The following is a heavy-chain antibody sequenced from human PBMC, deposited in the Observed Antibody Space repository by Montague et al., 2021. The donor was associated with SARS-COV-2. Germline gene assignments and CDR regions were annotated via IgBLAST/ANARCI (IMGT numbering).Heavy chain of an antibody. J-gene: IGHJ5*02. CDR1: GGSFSGYY. Sequence: SETLSLTCAVYGGSFSGYYWSWIRQPPGKGLEWIGEINHSGSTNYNPSLKSRVTISVDTSKNQLSLKLSFVTAADTAVYYCARGHDYVWGSYRYLHWFDPWGQGTLVTVSS. V-gene: IGHV4-34*01. CDR2: INHSGST. CDR3: ARGHDYVWGSYRYLHWFDP. D-gene: IGHD3-16*02.